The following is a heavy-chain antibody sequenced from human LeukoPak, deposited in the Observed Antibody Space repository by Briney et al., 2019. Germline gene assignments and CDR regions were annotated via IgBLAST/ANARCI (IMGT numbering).Heavy chain of an antibody. J-gene: IGHJ5*02. Sequence: ASVKVSCKASGYTFTSYGISWVRQAPGQGLEWMGWISAYNGNTNYAQKLQGRVTMTTDTSTSTAYMELRSLRSDDTAVYYCARGSAGYDFWSGYHKNWFDPWGQGTLVTVSS. CDR3: ARGSAGYDFWSGYHKNWFDP. V-gene: IGHV1-18*01. CDR2: ISAYNGNT. CDR1: GYTFTSYG. D-gene: IGHD3-3*01.